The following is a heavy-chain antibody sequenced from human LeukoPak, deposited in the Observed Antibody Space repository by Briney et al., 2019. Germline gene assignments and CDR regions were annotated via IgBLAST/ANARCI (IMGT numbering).Heavy chain of an antibody. Sequence: SETLSLTCAVYGGSFSGYYWSWIRQPPGKGLEWIGEINHSGSTNYNPSLKSRVTISVDTSKNQFPLKLSSVTAADTAVYYCARGRITIFGVVIRNFDYWGQGTLVTVSS. CDR1: GGSFSGYY. D-gene: IGHD3-3*01. CDR2: INHSGST. CDR3: ARGRITIFGVVIRNFDY. J-gene: IGHJ4*02. V-gene: IGHV4-34*01.